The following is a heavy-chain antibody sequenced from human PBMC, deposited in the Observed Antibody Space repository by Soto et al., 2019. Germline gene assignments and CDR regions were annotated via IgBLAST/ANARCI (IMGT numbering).Heavy chain of an antibody. CDR1: GGSISSGGYS. Sequence: SATLSLTCAVSGGSISSGGYSWSWIRQPPGKGLEWIGYIYHSGSTYYNPSLKSRVTISVDRSKNQFSLKLSSVTAADTAVYYCARGPPTVTRAPFDYWGQGTLVTVSS. V-gene: IGHV4-30-2*01. D-gene: IGHD4-17*01. J-gene: IGHJ4*02. CDR3: ARGPPTVTRAPFDY. CDR2: IYHSGST.